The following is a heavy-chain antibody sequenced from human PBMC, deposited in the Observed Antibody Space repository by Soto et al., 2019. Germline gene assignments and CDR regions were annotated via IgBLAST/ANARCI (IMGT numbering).Heavy chain of an antibody. J-gene: IGHJ4*02. CDR2: IYYSGST. CDR3: ARVGGYYDSSGYGSFDY. D-gene: IGHD3-22*01. V-gene: IGHV4-59*01. Sequence: PSETLSLTCTVSGGSISGYYWSWIRQPPGKGLEWIGYIYYSGSTNYNPSLKSRVTISVDTSKNQFSLKLSSVTAADTAVYYCARVGGYYDSSGYGSFDYWGQGTLVTVSS. CDR1: GGSISGYY.